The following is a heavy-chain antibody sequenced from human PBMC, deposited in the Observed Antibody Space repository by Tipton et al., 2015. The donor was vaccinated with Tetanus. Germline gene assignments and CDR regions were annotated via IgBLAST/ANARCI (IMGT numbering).Heavy chain of an antibody. CDR3: ARGGWYPDY. Sequence: SLRLSCAASGITFSSFAMSWARQAPGKGLEWVSGISGSGDKTYYADSVKGRFTISRDNSKNTLYLQMDSLRAEDTAVYYCARGGWYPDYWGQGTLVTVSS. J-gene: IGHJ4*02. V-gene: IGHV3-23*01. CDR1: GITFSSFA. D-gene: IGHD6-19*01. CDR2: ISGSGDKT.